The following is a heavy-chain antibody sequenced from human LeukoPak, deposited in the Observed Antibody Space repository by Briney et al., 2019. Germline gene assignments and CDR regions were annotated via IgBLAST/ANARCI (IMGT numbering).Heavy chain of an antibody. CDR1: GYTFTGYY. CDR2: INPNSGGT. V-gene: IGHV1-2*06. CDR3: ARGPVGGYSYGIDY. J-gene: IGHJ4*02. Sequence: GASVKVSCKASGYTFTGYYTHWVRQAPGQGLEWMGRINPNSGGTNYAQKFQGRVTMTRDTSISTAYMELSRLRSDDTAVYYCARGPVGGYSYGIDYWGQGTLVTVSS. D-gene: IGHD5-18*01.